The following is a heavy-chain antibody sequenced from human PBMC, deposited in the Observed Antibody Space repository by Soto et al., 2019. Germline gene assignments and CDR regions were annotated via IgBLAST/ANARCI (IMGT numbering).Heavy chain of an antibody. V-gene: IGHV3-23*01. CDR2: ISGSGVST. D-gene: IGHD1-1*01. J-gene: IGHJ4*02. CDR3: AKFGMATTKRSPPYYFDY. CDR1: VFTFSNYA. Sequence: GWSLRLSCASSVFTFSNYALRWVRQAPGKGLEWVSTISGSGVSTYYAASVKGRFTISRDNSKNTFYLQMNSLRAEDTAVYYCAKFGMATTKRSPPYYFDYWGQGPLVTVSS.